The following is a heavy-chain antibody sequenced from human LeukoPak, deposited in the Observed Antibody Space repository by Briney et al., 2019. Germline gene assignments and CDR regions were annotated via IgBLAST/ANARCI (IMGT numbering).Heavy chain of an antibody. CDR2: IYWNDNK. D-gene: IGHD4-23*01. Sequence: GPTLGNSTQTLTLTCTFSGFSLSTSGVGVGLIRHPPGKALVRLALIYWNDNKRYSPSLKSRLTITKDTSKNQVVLTMTNMDPVDTATHYCAHRSRDYGGNQFDYWGQGTLVTVSS. CDR1: GFSLSTSGVG. CDR3: AHRSRDYGGNQFDY. J-gene: IGHJ4*02. V-gene: IGHV2-5*01.